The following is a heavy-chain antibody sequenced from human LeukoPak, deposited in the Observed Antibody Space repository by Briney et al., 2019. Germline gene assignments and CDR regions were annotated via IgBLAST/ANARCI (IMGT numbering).Heavy chain of an antibody. CDR3: AKDSLASSGWLFDY. V-gene: IGHV3-21*04. D-gene: IGHD6-19*01. Sequence: GGSLRLSCAASGFTFSSYSMNWVRQAPGNGLEWVSSISSSSSYIYYADSVKGRFTISRDNSKNTLYLQMNSLRAEDTAVYYCAKDSLASSGWLFDYWGQGTLVTVSS. CDR1: GFTFSSYS. J-gene: IGHJ4*02. CDR2: ISSSSSYI.